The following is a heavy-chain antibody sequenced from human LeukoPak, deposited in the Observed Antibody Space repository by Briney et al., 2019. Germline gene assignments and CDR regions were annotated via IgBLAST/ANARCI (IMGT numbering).Heavy chain of an antibody. CDR1: GGSINTTGYY. Sequence: SETLSLTCTVSGGSINTTGYYWAWVRQPPGKGLEWIGSIYYSGSNHYNPSLKTLVTMSVDTSKNQFPLILSSVTAADTAVYYCARVASNLYVWGIYRYLDYWGQGTLVTVSS. CDR3: ARVASNLYVWGIYRYLDY. V-gene: IGHV4-39*06. J-gene: IGHJ4*02. CDR2: IYYSGSN. D-gene: IGHD3-16*02.